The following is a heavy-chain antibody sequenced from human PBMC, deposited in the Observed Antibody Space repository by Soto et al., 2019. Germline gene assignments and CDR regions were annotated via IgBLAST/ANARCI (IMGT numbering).Heavy chain of an antibody. CDR3: ARVWTFLGFDP. J-gene: IGHJ5*02. D-gene: IGHD1-1*01. V-gene: IGHV1-8*02. Sequence: ASVEVSCKASGGTFSSYDINWVRQATGQGLEWMGWMNPNSGNTGYAQKFQGRVTMTRNTSISTAYMELSSLRSEDTAVYYCARVWTFLGFDPWGQGTLVTVSS. CDR2: MNPNSGNT. CDR1: GGTFSSYD.